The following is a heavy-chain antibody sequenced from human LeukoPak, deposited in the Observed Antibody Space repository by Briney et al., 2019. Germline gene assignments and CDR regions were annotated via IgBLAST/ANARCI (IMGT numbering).Heavy chain of an antibody. CDR3: ARDYKYAFDN. D-gene: IGHD5-24*01. J-gene: IGHJ4*02. V-gene: IGHV3-53*01. Sequence: PGGSLRLSCVASGFSVSSNYLSWVRQAPGKGLDWVSVIYSGGRTYYADSVKGRFTISRDNSKNTLYLQMHSLRVEDTAVYYCARDYKYAFDNWGQGTLVTVSS. CDR2: IYSGGRT. CDR1: GFSVSSNY.